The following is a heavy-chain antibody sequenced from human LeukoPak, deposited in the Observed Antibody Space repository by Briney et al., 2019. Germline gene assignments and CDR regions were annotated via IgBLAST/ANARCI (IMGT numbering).Heavy chain of an antibody. CDR1: GFTFSSYE. J-gene: IGHJ4*02. CDR2: ISSSGSTI. V-gene: IGHV3-48*03. Sequence: PGGSLRLSCAASGFTFSSYEMNWVRQAPGKGLEWVSYISSSGSTIYYADSVKSRFTISRDNAKNSLYLQMNSLRAEDTAVYYCARDAIIAAAGSDYWGQGTLVTVSS. CDR3: ARDAIIAAAGSDY. D-gene: IGHD6-13*01.